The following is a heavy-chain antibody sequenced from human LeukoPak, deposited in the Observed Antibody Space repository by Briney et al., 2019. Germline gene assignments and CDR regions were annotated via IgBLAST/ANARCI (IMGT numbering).Heavy chain of an antibody. CDR1: GGSISLSYYY. V-gene: IGHV4-39*07. Sequence: PSETLSLTCSVSGGSISLSYYYWGWIRQPPGKALEWIGSVYYSGTTSYNPSLKSRVTISVDTSKNQFSLKLSSVTAADTAVYYCARRGYYYDSSGYYRWPYWGQGTLVTASS. CDR3: ARRGYYYDSSGYYRWPY. J-gene: IGHJ4*02. D-gene: IGHD3-22*01. CDR2: VYYSGTT.